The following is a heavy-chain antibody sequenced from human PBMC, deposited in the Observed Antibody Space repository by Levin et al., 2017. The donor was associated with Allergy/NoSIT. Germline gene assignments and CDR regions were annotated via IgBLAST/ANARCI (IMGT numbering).Heavy chain of an antibody. Sequence: ASVKVSCKASGYTFTSYGISWVRQAPGQGLEWMGWISAYNGNTNYAQKLQGRVTMTTDTSTSTAYMELRSLRSDDTAVYYCARHSGHIVVVPAAIGSWFDPWGQGTLVTVSS. J-gene: IGHJ5*02. D-gene: IGHD2-2*02. CDR2: ISAYNGNT. CDR1: GYTFTSYG. V-gene: IGHV1-18*01. CDR3: ARHSGHIVVVPAAIGSWFDP.